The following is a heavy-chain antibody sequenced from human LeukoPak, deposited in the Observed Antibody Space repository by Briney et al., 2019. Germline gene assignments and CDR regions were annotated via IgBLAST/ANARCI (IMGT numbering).Heavy chain of an antibody. Sequence: GGSLRLSCAASGFTFSSYEMNWVRQAPGKGLEWVSYISSSGGTIYYADSVKGRFTISRDNAKNSLYLQMNSLRAEDTAVYYCARKGWGWLAFDYWGQGTLVTVSS. V-gene: IGHV3-48*03. J-gene: IGHJ4*02. CDR2: ISSSGGTI. D-gene: IGHD2-15*01. CDR1: GFTFSSYE. CDR3: ARKGWGWLAFDY.